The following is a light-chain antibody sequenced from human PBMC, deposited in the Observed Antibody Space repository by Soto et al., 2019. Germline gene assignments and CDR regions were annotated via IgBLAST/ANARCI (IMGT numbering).Light chain of an antibody. CDR2: DVN. Sequence: QSVLTQPRSVSGSPGQPVTVSCTGTSSDVGGYNYVSWYQQHPGKAPKLMIYDVNKRPSGVPDRFSGSKSGNTASLSISGLQADDEADYYCCSFAGGYIYVFGTGTKVTVL. J-gene: IGLJ1*01. CDR3: CSFAGGYIYV. CDR1: SSDVGGYNY. V-gene: IGLV2-11*01.